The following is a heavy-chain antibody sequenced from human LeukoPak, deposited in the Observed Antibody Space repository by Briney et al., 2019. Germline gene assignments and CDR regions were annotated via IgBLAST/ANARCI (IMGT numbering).Heavy chain of an antibody. CDR2: MNPSSGNT. Sequence: ASVKVSCTASGYTFTSYDINWVRQATGQGLEWLGWMNPSSGNTGYAQKFQGRVTMTRDTSISTAYMELSSLRSEDTAVYYCAREYCSGGSCYSGGWFDPWGQGTLVTVSS. J-gene: IGHJ5*02. V-gene: IGHV1-8*01. D-gene: IGHD2-15*01. CDR1: GYTFTSYD. CDR3: AREYCSGGSCYSGGWFDP.